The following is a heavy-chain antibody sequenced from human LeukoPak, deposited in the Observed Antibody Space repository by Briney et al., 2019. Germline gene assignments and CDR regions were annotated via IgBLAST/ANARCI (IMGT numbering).Heavy chain of an antibody. J-gene: IGHJ4*02. V-gene: IGHV1-46*01. CDR2: INPSGGST. Sequence: ASVKVSCKASGYTFTTYYFHWVPQAPGQGLEWMGIINPSGGSTSYAQKFQDRVTMTWDTSTSTLYMELTSLRSEDTAVYYCARDVSGGNCLFDYWGQGTLVTVSS. D-gene: IGHD2-15*01. CDR1: GYTFTTYY. CDR3: ARDVSGGNCLFDY.